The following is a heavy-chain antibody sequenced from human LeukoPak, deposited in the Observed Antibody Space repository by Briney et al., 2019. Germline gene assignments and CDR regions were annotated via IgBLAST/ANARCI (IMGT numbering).Heavy chain of an antibody. D-gene: IGHD4-17*01. J-gene: IGHJ3*02. CDR2: INHSGST. V-gene: IGHV4-34*01. CDR1: GGSFSGYY. Sequence: ASETLSLTCAVYGGSFSGYYWSWIRQPPGKGLEWIGEINHSGSTNYNPSLKSRVAISVDTSKNQFSLKLSSVTAADTAVYYRAMYLPHGDYGPIAFDIWGQGTMVTVSS. CDR3: AMYLPHGDYGPIAFDI.